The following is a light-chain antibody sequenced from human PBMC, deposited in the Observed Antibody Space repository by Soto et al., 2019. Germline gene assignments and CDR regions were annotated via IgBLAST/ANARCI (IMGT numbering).Light chain of an antibody. Sequence: QAVVTQSSSASASLGSSVKLTYTLSSGHSSYIIAWHQQQPGKAPRYLMKLEGSGSYNKGSGVPDRFSGSSSGADRYLTISDLQFEDEADYYCETWDINTHVVFGGGTKLTVL. CDR1: SGHSSYI. CDR3: ETWDINTHVV. V-gene: IGLV4-60*02. CDR2: LEGSGSY. J-gene: IGLJ2*01.